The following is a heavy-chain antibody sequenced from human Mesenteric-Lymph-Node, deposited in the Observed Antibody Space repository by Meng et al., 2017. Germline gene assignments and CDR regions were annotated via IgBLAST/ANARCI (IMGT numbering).Heavy chain of an antibody. J-gene: IGHJ4*02. Sequence: QVQLQEPGPGLVKPSETLSLTCAVSGGSISSSNWWSWVRQPPGKGLEWIGEIYHSGSTNYNPSLKSRVTISVDKSKNQFSLKLSSVTAADTAVYYCASFPPPGKQWLVTDYWGQGTLVTVSS. CDR1: GGSISSSNW. CDR3: ASFPPPGKQWLVTDY. CDR2: IYHSGST. D-gene: IGHD6-19*01. V-gene: IGHV4-4*02.